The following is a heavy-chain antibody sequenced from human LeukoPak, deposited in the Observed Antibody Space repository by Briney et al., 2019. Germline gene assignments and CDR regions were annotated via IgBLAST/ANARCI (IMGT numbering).Heavy chain of an antibody. Sequence: GSLILSCAASGFTFSSYEMSWVRQAPGKGLEWVSYISSSGSTIYYADSVKGRFTISRDNAKNSLYLQMNSLRAEDTAVYYCAELGITMIGGVWGKGTTVTISS. CDR2: ISSSGSTI. D-gene: IGHD3-10*02. J-gene: IGHJ6*04. CDR1: GFTFSSYE. V-gene: IGHV3-48*03. CDR3: AELGITMIGGV.